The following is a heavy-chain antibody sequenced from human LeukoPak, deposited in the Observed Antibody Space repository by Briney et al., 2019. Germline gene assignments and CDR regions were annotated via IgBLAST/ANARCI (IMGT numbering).Heavy chain of an antibody. CDR3: ARVAYGDYDAEYFQH. J-gene: IGHJ1*01. CDR2: ISGSGDST. Sequence: GGSLRLSCAASGFTLSSYAMSWVRQAPGKGLEWVSSISGSGDSTYYADSVKGRFTISRDNAKNSLYMQMNSLRAEDTAVYYCARVAYGDYDAEYFQHWGRGTLVTVSS. V-gene: IGHV3-23*01. CDR1: GFTLSSYA. D-gene: IGHD4-17*01.